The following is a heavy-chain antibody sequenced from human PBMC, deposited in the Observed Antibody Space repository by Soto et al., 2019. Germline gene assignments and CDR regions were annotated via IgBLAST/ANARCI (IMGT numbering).Heavy chain of an antibody. J-gene: IGHJ4*02. CDR2: ISTYNGNT. CDR3: AREMVRGVGSDY. D-gene: IGHD3-10*01. V-gene: IGHV1-18*01. Sequence: QVQLVQSGAEVKKPGASVKVSCKASGYTFTSYGISWVRQAPGQGLEWMGWISTYNGNTKYAQKLQGRVTMTTDTSRGTEYMELRSLRADDTAVFYCAREMVRGVGSDYWGQGTLVTVSS. CDR1: GYTFTSYG.